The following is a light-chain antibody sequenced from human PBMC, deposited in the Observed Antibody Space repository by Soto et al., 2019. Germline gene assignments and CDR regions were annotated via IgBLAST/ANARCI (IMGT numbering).Light chain of an antibody. Sequence: QSVLTQPPSVSAAPGQKVTISCSGSSSNIGNNYVSWYQQLPGTAPKLMIYEVTKRPSGVPDRFSGSKSGNTASLTVSGLQAEDEADYYCSSYAGSNNLWVFGGGTKVTVL. CDR1: SSNIGNNY. J-gene: IGLJ3*02. V-gene: IGLV2-8*01. CDR2: EVT. CDR3: SSYAGSNNLWV.